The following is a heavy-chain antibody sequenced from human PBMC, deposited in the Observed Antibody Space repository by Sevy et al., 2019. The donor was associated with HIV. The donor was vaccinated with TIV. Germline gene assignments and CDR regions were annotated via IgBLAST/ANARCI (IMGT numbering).Heavy chain of an antibody. V-gene: IGHV3-7*01. J-gene: IGHJ3*01. CDR1: GFTFSDYW. Sequence: GGSLRRSCAASGFTFSDYWMSWVRQAPGKGLEWVANIKQDGSQKYFVDSVQGRFTISRDNAKNSLYLQMDNLRAEDTAVYYCARKVGDMWGQGTMVTVSS. CDR3: ARKVGDM. CDR2: IKQDGSQK. D-gene: IGHD1-26*01.